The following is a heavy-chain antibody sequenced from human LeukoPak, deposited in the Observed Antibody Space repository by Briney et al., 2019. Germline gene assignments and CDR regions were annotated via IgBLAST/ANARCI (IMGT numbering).Heavy chain of an antibody. J-gene: IGHJ4*02. V-gene: IGHV5-51*01. D-gene: IGHD6-13*01. CDR2: IYPGDSDT. Sequence: GESLKISCKGSGYSITSYWIAWVRQMPGKGLEWMGIIYPGDSDTRYSPSFQGQVTISADKSISTAYLQWSSLKASDTAMYYCARLGIAAAGTLLYYFDYWGQGTLVTVSS. CDR1: GYSITSYW. CDR3: ARLGIAAAGTLLYYFDY.